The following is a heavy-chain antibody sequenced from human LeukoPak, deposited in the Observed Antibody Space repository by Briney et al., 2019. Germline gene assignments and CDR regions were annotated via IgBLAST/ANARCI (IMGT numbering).Heavy chain of an antibody. V-gene: IGHV1-46*01. CDR1: GYTFTSYY. J-gene: IGHJ6*03. CDR2: INPSGGST. D-gene: IGHD4-17*01. Sequence: ASVKVSCKASGYTFTSYYMHWVRQAPGQGLEWMGIINPSGGSTNYAQKLQGRVTMTTDTSTSTAYMELRSLRSDDTAVYYCARGLAVTTSSTPYYYYYYMDVWGKGTTVTISS. CDR3: ARGLAVTTSSTPYYYYYYMDV.